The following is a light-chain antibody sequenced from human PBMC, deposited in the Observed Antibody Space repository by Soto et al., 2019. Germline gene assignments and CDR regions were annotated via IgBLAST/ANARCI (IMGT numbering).Light chain of an antibody. J-gene: IGKJ3*01. CDR3: QQYEKLPLFT. CDR1: QDISDY. CDR2: DAS. V-gene: IGKV1-33*01. Sequence: DIQMTQSPSSLSASVGDKITITCQASQDISDYLNWYQQKPGKPPKLLIYDASNLETGVPSRFSGSGSGTEFTLTISSLQTEDIATYYCQQYEKLPLFTFGPGTTLDLK.